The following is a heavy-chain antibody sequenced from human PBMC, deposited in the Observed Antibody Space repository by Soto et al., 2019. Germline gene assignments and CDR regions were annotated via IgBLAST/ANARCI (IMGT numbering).Heavy chain of an antibody. Sequence: ETLSLTCAVSGGSISSSNWWSWVRQPPGKGLEWIGEIYHSGSTNYNPSLKSRVTISVDKSKNQFSLKLSSVTAADTEVYYCATTVLGHYYGMEVWGQGTTVT. V-gene: IGHV4-4*02. J-gene: IGHJ6*02. CDR1: GGSISSSNW. CDR3: ATTVLGHYYGMEV. CDR2: IYHSGST.